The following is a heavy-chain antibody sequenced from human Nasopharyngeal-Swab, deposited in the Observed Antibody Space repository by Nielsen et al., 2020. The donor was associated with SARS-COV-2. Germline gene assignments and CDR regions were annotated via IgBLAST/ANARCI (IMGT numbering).Heavy chain of an antibody. D-gene: IGHD3-3*01. CDR3: AKWSHYDFWSGYSN. CDR1: GFTFSSYT. J-gene: IGHJ4*02. CDR2: LYSGGSRT. V-gene: IGHV3-23*03. Sequence: GSLRLSCAASGFTFSSYTGSWVRQAPGKGLEWVSVLYSGGSRTYYADSVKGRFNISRDNSKNTLYLQMNSLRSEYTAVYYCAKWSHYDFWSGYSNWGQGTLVTVSS.